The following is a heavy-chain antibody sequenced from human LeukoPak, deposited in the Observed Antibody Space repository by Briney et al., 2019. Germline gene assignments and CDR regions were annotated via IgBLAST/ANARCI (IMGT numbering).Heavy chain of an antibody. D-gene: IGHD5-12*01. CDR1: GFTFSSYG. CDR2: TSYDGSNK. Sequence: GGSLRLSCAASGFTFSSYGMHWVRQAPGKGLEWVAVTSYDGSNKYYADSVKGRFTISRDNSKNTLYLQMNSLRAEDTAVYYCAKDQFYSGYDLPDYWGQGTLVTVSS. J-gene: IGHJ4*02. V-gene: IGHV3-30*18. CDR3: AKDQFYSGYDLPDY.